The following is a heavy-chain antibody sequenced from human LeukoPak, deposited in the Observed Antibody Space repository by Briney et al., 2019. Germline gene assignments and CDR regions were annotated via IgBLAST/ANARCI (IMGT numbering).Heavy chain of an antibody. V-gene: IGHV3-53*01. D-gene: IGHD1-14*01. Sequence: GGSLTLSCAVSGFPVSSNYMSWVRPAPGEGLEWVSDIYSGGSTYYPDSLKGRFTISRDNSKNTLYLQMNSLRAEDTAVYYCARGDSTGGLDYWGQGTLVTVSS. CDR1: GFPVSSNY. CDR3: ARGDSTGGLDY. CDR2: IYSGGST. J-gene: IGHJ4*02.